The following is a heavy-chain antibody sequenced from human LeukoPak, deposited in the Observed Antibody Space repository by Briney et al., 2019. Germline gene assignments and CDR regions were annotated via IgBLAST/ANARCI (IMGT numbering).Heavy chain of an antibody. J-gene: IGHJ5*02. V-gene: IGHV4-30-2*01. CDR1: GVSISSGGYS. CDR3: ARVQFWFDP. CDR2: IYHSGST. Sequence: SETLSLTCAVSGVSISSGGYSWSWIRQPPGKGLEWIGYIYHSGSTYYNPSLKSRVTISVDRSKNQFSLKLSSVTAADTDVYYCARVQFWFDPWGQGTLVTVSS.